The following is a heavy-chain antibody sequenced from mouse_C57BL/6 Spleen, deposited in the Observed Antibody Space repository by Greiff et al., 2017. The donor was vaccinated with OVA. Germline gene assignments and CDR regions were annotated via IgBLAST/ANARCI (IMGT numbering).Heavy chain of an antibody. V-gene: IGHV8-5*01. CDR2: IWWNDDK. CDR1: GFSLSTSNMG. Sequence: QVTLKVCGPGILQPSQTLSLTCSFSGFSLSTSNMGIGWIRQPSGKGLEWLAHIWWNDDKYYNPFLKSRLTISKDTSNNQVLLKSTSVDTADTATYYCAQMPRGSSYVEYFDVWGTGTTVTVSS. CDR3: AQMPRGSSYVEYFDV. D-gene: IGHD1-1*01. J-gene: IGHJ1*03.